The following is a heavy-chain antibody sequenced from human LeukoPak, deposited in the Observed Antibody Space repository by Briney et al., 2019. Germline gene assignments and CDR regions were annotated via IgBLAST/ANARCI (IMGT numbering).Heavy chain of an antibody. D-gene: IGHD6-19*01. CDR1: GYTFTSYD. J-gene: IGHJ4*02. CDR2: MNPNSGNT. CDR3: ARDPDSSGWYRFDY. Sequence: ASVKVSCKASGYTFTSYDINWVRQATGQGLEGMGWMNPNSGNTGYAQKFQGRVTITRNTSISTAYMELSSLRSEDTAVYYCARDPDSSGWYRFDYWGQGTLVTVSS. V-gene: IGHV1-8*03.